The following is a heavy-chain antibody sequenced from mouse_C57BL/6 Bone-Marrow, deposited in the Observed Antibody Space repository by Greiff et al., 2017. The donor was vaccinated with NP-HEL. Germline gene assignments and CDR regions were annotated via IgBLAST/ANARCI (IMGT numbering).Heavy chain of an antibody. Sequence: EVQVVESGGGLVKPGGSLKLSCAASGFTFSSYAMSWVRQTPEKRLAWVATISDGGSYTYYPDNVKGRFTISRDNAKNNLYLQMSHLKSEDTAMYYCASVITTVVDWYFDVWGTGTTVTVSS. J-gene: IGHJ1*03. CDR2: ISDGGSYT. CDR3: ASVITTVVDWYFDV. D-gene: IGHD1-1*01. V-gene: IGHV5-4*01. CDR1: GFTFSSYA.